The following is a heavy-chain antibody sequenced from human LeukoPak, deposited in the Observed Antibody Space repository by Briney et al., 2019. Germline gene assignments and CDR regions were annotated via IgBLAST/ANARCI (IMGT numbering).Heavy chain of an antibody. CDR3: ARPSRIAARPAWFDP. Sequence: PSETLSLTCTVSGGSISSSSYYWGWIRQPPGKGLEWIGSIYYSGSTYYNPSLKSRVTISVDTSKNQFSLKLSSVTAADTAVYYCARPSRIAARPAWFDPWGQGTLVTVSS. V-gene: IGHV4-39*01. D-gene: IGHD6-6*01. CDR2: IYYSGST. J-gene: IGHJ5*02. CDR1: GGSISSSSYY.